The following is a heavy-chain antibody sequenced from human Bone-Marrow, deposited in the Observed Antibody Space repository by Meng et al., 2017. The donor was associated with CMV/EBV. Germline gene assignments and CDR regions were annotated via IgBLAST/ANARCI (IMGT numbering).Heavy chain of an antibody. Sequence: GGSLRLSCAASGFTFSDYYMSWIRQIPGKGLEWVASIKQDGSERYCAGSLKGRCTISRDNANESLILQLNSLRAEDTAVYYCARDRFVVVPAATPYFDYWGQGILVTVSS. D-gene: IGHD2-2*01. CDR3: ARDRFVVVPAATPYFDY. CDR1: GFTFSDYY. V-gene: IGHV3-7*01. CDR2: IKQDGSER. J-gene: IGHJ4*02.